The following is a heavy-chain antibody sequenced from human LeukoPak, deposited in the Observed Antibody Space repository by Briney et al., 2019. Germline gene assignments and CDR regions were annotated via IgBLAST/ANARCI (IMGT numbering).Heavy chain of an antibody. CDR3: ARGGGGIIFDNWFDP. D-gene: IGHD2-15*01. J-gene: IGHJ5*02. Sequence: ASVKVSCKASDYTFASYGISWVRQAPGQGLEWMGWISAYNGNTNYAQKLQGRVTTTTDPSPSTAYMELRSLRSDDTAVYYCARGGGGIIFDNWFDPWGQGTLVTVSS. CDR1: DYTFASYG. V-gene: IGHV1-18*01. CDR2: ISAYNGNT.